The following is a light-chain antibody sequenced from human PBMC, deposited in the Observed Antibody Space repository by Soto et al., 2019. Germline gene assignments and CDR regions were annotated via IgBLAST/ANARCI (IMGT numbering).Light chain of an antibody. J-gene: IGLJ1*01. V-gene: IGLV2-14*01. Sequence: QSVLTQPASVSGSPGQSITISCTGTSSDVGGYNYVSWYQQHPGKAPKLMIYDVSNRPSGVSNRFSGSKSGNTASLTISGLQAEDEADYYCRSYTSSSTQVFGTGTKVTGL. CDR2: DVS. CDR3: RSYTSSSTQV. CDR1: SSDVGGYNY.